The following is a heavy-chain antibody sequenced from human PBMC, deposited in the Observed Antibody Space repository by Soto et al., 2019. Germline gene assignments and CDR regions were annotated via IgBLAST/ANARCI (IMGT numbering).Heavy chain of an antibody. D-gene: IGHD2-15*01. V-gene: IGHV3-23*01. CDR2: ISGSGGST. Sequence: PGGSLRLSCTASGVTFRSYAMSWVRQAPGKGLEWVSAISGSGGSTYYADSVKGRFTISRDNSKNTLYLQMNSLRAEDTAVYYCAKGSPLLLGPLYYWGQGTLVTVSS. CDR1: GVTFRSYA. J-gene: IGHJ4*02. CDR3: AKGSPLLLGPLYY.